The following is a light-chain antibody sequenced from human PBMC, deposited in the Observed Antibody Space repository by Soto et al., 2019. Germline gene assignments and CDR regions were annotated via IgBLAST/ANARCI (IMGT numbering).Light chain of an antibody. V-gene: IGLV2-14*01. Sequence: QSALTQPASVSGSPGQSITISCTGTSNDVGGSDYVSWYQQLPGKAPKLMIYAVTYRPSGVSNRFSGSKSGITASLTISGLQAEDEADYYCSSYTSSNTVVFGGGTKVTVL. CDR1: SNDVGGSDY. CDR3: SSYTSSNTVV. CDR2: AVT. J-gene: IGLJ2*01.